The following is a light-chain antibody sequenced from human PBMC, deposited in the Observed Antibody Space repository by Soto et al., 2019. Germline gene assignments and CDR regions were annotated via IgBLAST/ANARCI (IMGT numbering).Light chain of an antibody. CDR3: QEYNSYSGT. CDR1: QSVSTN. V-gene: IGKV3-15*01. Sequence: EIVLTQSPDTLSVSPGESATLSCRASQSVSTNLAWYQHKPGQAPRLLISGASTRATGLPARFSGSGSGTKFTLTISSLQPDDFATYYCQEYNSYSGTFGQGTKVDI. J-gene: IGKJ1*01. CDR2: GAS.